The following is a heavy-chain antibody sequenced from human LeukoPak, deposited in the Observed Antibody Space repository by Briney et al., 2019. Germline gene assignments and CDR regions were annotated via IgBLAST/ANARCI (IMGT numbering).Heavy chain of an antibody. CDR2: INPNGGGT. V-gene: IGHV1-2*02. D-gene: IGHD2-8*01. Sequence: GASVKVSCKASGYIFSGYYMHWVRQAPGQGLDWMGWINPNGGGTNSAQKFQGRVTMTRDTSINTVYMELNSLRSDDTAVYYCARDLGDGNGMGNYYFDYWGQGTLVTVSS. CDR1: GYIFSGYY. J-gene: IGHJ4*02. CDR3: ARDLGDGNGMGNYYFDY.